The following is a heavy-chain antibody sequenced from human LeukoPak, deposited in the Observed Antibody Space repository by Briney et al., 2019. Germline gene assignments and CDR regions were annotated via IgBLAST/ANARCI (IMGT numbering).Heavy chain of an antibody. CDR2: ISGSGGST. CDR3: AASLEWLPHYYYYGMDV. Sequence: PGGSLRLSCAASGFTFSSYAMSWVRQAPGKGLEWVSAISGSGGSTYYADSVKGRFTISRDNSKNTLYLQMNSLRAEDTAVYYCAASLEWLPHYYYYGMDVWGQGTTVTVSS. J-gene: IGHJ6*02. D-gene: IGHD3-3*01. CDR1: GFTFSSYA. V-gene: IGHV3-23*01.